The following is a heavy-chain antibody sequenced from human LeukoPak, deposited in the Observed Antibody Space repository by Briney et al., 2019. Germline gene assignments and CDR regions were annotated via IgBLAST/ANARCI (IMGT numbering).Heavy chain of an antibody. CDR3: TRPTWIQLYAFDY. CDR2: IRSKAYGGTT. D-gene: IGHD5-18*01. CDR1: GFTFGDYA. V-gene: IGHV3-49*04. J-gene: IGHJ4*02. Sequence: PGRSLRLSCTGSGFTFGDYAMSWVRQAPGKGLEWVGFIRSKAYGGTTEYAASVKGRFTISRDDSKSIAYLQMNSLKTEDTAVYYCTRPTWIQLYAFDYWGQGTLVTVSS.